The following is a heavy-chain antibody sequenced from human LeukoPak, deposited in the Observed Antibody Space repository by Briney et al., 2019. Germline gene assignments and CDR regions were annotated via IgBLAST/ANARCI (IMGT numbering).Heavy chain of an antibody. D-gene: IGHD5-12*01. CDR1: DFTFSTYW. CDR2: ISTDGISR. Sequence: PGGSLRLSCAGSDFTFSTYWMHWVRQAPGKGLVWVSRISTDGISRTYADSVKGRFTISRDNARNTLFLQMDSLRAEDTAAYYCVRGTSRENGYGGDDPYWGQGTLVIVSS. V-gene: IGHV3-74*01. CDR3: VRGTSRENGYGGDDPY. J-gene: IGHJ4*02.